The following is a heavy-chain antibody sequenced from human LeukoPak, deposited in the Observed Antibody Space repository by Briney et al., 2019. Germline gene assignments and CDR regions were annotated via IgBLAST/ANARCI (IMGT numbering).Heavy chain of an antibody. CDR1: GYSFTSYW. Sequence: GESLKISCKASGYSFTSYWSGWVRQMPGKGLEWMGIIYPGDSDTRYSPSFQGQVTISADKSISTAYLQWSSLKASDTAMYYCAKLKGPPNYYYGMDVWGQGTTVTVSS. J-gene: IGHJ6*02. CDR2: IYPGDSDT. V-gene: IGHV5-51*01. CDR3: AKLKGPPNYYYGMDV.